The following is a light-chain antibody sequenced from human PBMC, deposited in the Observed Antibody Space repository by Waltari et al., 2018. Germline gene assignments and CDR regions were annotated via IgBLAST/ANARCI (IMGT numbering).Light chain of an antibody. V-gene: IGLV1-51*02. J-gene: IGLJ7*01. CDR3: GTWDSSLSGAV. Sequence: QSVLTQPPSVSAAPGQRVTIPCPGGSANIGKSDVSWYRQFPGSAPKLLIYEDTERPAGVPGRFSGSKSGTSATLDITGLQPGDEAEYYCGTWDSSLSGAVFGGGTLLTVL. CDR1: SANIGKSD. CDR2: EDT.